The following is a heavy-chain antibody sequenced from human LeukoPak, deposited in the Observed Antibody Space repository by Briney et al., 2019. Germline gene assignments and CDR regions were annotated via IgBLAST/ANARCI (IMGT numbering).Heavy chain of an antibody. CDR2: IWPDGTIQ. CDR3: ARHNHDWGWDF. J-gene: IGHJ4*02. V-gene: IGHV3-33*01. D-gene: IGHD2-8*02. Sequence: GRSLRLSCAASGFIFSYYGMHWVRQAPGKGLEWLAVIWPDGTIQYYADPVKGRFTISRDNSKNTLYLQLTGLRDDDSAVYYCARHNHDWGWDFWGQGAQVTVSS. CDR1: GFIFSYYG.